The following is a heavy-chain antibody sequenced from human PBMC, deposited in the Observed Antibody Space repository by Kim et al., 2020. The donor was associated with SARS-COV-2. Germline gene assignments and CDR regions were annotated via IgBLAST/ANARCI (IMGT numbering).Heavy chain of an antibody. CDR1: GFTFSDSY. V-gene: IGHV3-11*01. J-gene: IGHJ4*02. D-gene: IGHD3-16*01. Sequence: GGSLRLSCAASGFTFSDSYMAWIRQAPGKGLEWVAYISATGTTISYADSVKGRFAISRDDAKTSLYLHMNSLRAEDTAVYYCARDGANYDYFDYWGQGTL. CDR2: ISATGTTI. CDR3: ARDGANYDYFDY.